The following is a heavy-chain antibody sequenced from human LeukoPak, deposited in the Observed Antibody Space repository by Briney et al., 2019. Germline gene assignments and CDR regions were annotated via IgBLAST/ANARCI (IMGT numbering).Heavy chain of an antibody. D-gene: IGHD6-13*01. J-gene: IGHJ4*01. CDR3: ARWYSSSWYADY. CDR2: IYYSGST. Sequence: SETLSLTCTVSGGSISSSSYYWGWIRQPPGKGLEWIGSIYYSGSTYYNPSLKSRVTISVDTSKNQFSLKLSSVTAADTAVYYCARWYSSSWYADYWGQEPWSPSPQ. V-gene: IGHV4-39*01. CDR1: GGSISSSSYY.